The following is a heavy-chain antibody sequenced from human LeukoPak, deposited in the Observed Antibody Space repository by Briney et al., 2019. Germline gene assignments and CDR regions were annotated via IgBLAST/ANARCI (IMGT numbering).Heavy chain of an antibody. CDR2: IKYDGGEK. J-gene: IGHJ4*02. V-gene: IGHV3-7*01. CDR3: ARLLGGVAVSDSDYFDS. CDR1: GFTFSSYA. Sequence: GGSLRLSCAASGFTFSSYAMHWVRQAPGKGLEWVAYIKYDGGEKNFVDSVKGRFTISRDNAKNLVYLQMNSLRVEDTAVYYCARLLGGVAVSDSDYFDSWGQGTLVTVAS. D-gene: IGHD6-19*01.